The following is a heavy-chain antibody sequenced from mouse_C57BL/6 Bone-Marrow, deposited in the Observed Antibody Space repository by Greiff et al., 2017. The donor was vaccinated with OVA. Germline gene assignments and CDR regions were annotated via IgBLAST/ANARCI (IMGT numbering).Heavy chain of an antibody. CDR1: GYTFTSYG. J-gene: IGHJ1*03. CDR2: IYPRSGNT. V-gene: IGHV1-81*01. D-gene: IGHD2-1*01. CDR3: AREPIYYGQFDV. Sequence: VQLQQSGAELARPGASVKLSCKASGYTFTSYGISWVKQRTGQGLEWIGEIYPRSGNTYYNEKFKGKATLTADKSSSTAYMELRSLTSEDSAVYFCAREPIYYGQFDVWGTGTTVTVSS.